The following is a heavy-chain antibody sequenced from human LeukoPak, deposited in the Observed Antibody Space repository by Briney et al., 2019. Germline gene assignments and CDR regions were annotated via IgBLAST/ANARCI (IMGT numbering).Heavy chain of an antibody. Sequence: SETLSLTCTVFGGSISSSGYLWGWIRQPPGKGPELIGNIRYSGSTYYNPSLKSRVTISVDTSKNQFSLKLSSVTAADTAVYYCLRSHGAYWGQGTLVTVSS. D-gene: IGHD3-10*01. CDR2: IRYSGST. J-gene: IGHJ4*02. CDR3: LRSHGAY. CDR1: GGSISSSGYL. V-gene: IGHV4-39*01.